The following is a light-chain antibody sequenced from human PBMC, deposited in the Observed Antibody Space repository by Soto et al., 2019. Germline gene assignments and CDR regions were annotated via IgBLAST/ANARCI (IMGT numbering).Light chain of an antibody. CDR1: QSVSSN. CDR3: QQYASSPLT. J-gene: IGKJ4*01. V-gene: IGKV3-15*01. Sequence: EIVMTQSPATLSVSPGARATLSCRASQSVSSNLAWYQQKPGQAPRLLISGASTRATGIPARFSGSGSETEFTLTISSLQSEDFAVYYCQQYASSPLTFGGGTKVEIK. CDR2: GAS.